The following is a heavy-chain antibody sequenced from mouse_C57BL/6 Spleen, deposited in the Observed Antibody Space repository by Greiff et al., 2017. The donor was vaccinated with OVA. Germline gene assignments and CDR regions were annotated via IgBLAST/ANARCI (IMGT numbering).Heavy chain of an antibody. CDR2: IDPSDSYT. CDR1: GYTFTSYW. V-gene: IGHV1-50*01. CDR3: ALGKTAQATSDY. D-gene: IGHD3-2*02. J-gene: IGHJ2*01. Sequence: QVQLQQPGAELVKPGASVKLSCKASGYTFTSYWMQWVKQRPGQGLEWIGEIDPSDSYTNYNQKFKGKATLTVDTSSSTAYMQLSSLTSEDSAVYYCALGKTAQATSDYWGKGTTLTVSS.